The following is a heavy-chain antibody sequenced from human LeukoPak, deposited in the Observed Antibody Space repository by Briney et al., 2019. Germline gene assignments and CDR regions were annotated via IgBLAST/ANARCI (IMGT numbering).Heavy chain of an antibody. CDR3: ARLGSAYYDILTGYSYGMDV. CDR1: GGSISSYY. CDR2: IYYTGST. V-gene: IGHV4-59*01. J-gene: IGHJ6*02. Sequence: SETLSLTCTVSGGSISSYYWSWIRQLPGKGLEWIGYIYYTGSTNYNPSLKSRVTISVDTSKNQFSLKLSSVTAADTAVYYCARLGSAYYDILTGYSYGMDVWGQGTTVTVSS. D-gene: IGHD3-9*01.